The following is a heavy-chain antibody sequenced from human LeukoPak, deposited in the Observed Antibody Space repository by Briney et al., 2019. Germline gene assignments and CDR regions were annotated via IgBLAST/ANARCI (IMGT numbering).Heavy chain of an antibody. V-gene: IGHV4-59*07. CDR3: ATGYSSTWYYFDY. J-gene: IGHJ4*02. Sequence: SDTLSLTCTVSGDSISSYYWSWIRPPPGKGLEWIGYTYHTGSTNYNPSLKSRVTISVDKSKNQFSLKLSSVTAGDTAVYYCATGYSSTWYYFDYWGQGTLVTVSS. CDR1: GDSISSYY. D-gene: IGHD6-13*01. CDR2: TYHTGST.